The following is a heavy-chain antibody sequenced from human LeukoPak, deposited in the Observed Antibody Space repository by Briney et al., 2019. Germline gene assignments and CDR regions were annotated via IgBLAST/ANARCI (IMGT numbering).Heavy chain of an antibody. Sequence: PSETLSLTCAVYGGSFSGYYWSWLRQPPGKGLEWIGEINHSGSTNYNPSLKSRVTISVDTSKKQFSLKLSSVTAADTAVYYCARARAYSYGYAYWGQGTLVTVSS. J-gene: IGHJ4*02. CDR1: GGSFSGYY. D-gene: IGHD5-18*01. CDR3: ARARAYSYGYAY. V-gene: IGHV4-34*01. CDR2: INHSGST.